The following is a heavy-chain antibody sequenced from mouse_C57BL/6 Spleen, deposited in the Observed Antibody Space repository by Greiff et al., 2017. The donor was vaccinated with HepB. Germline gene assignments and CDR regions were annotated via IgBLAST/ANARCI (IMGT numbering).Heavy chain of an antibody. J-gene: IGHJ3*01. CDR3: ARSTAQAPFAY. CDR1: GYTFTSYW. Sequence: VQLQQPGAELVKPGASVKLSCKASGYTFTSYWMQWVKQRHGQGLEWIGEIDPSDSYTNYNQKFKGKATLTVDTSSSTAYMQLSSLTSEDSAVYYCARSTAQAPFAYWGQGTLVTVSA. V-gene: IGHV1-50*01. CDR2: IDPSDSYT. D-gene: IGHD3-2*02.